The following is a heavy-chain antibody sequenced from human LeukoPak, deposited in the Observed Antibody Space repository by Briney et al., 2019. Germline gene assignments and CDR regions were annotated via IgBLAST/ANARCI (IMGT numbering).Heavy chain of an antibody. CDR1: GFTFSSYG. CDR3: AKDPHRSTYYDFWSGYFLNPVDY. J-gene: IGHJ4*02. V-gene: IGHV3-30*18. CDR2: ISYDGSNK. D-gene: IGHD3-3*01. Sequence: SGGSLRLSCAASGFTFSSYGMHWVRQAPGKGLEWVAVISYDGSNKDYADSVKGRFTISRDNSKNTLYLQMNSLRAEDTAVYYCAKDPHRSTYYDFWSGYFLNPVDYWGQGTLVTVSS.